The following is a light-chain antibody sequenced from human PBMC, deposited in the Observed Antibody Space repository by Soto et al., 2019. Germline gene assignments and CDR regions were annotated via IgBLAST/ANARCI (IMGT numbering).Light chain of an antibody. J-gene: IGKJ1*01. CDR2: AAY. CDR3: QQSYNTPRT. Sequence: DIQMTQSPSSLSASIGDRVTITCRASQSISTSLNWYQQKPGKAPNLLIYAAYNLQSGVPSRFSGSGSGADFTLTISSLQPEDFATYYCQQSYNTPRTFGQGTKVEIK. CDR1: QSISTS. V-gene: IGKV1-39*01.